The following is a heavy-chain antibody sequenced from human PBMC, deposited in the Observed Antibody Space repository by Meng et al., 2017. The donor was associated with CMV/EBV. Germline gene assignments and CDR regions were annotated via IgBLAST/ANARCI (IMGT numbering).Heavy chain of an antibody. CDR1: GFTFSSYS. V-gene: IGHV3-48*04. J-gene: IGHJ4*02. CDR2: ISSSSSTI. CDR3: ARGEPHLFDY. Sequence: GGSLRLSCAASGFTFSSYSMNWVRQAPGKGLEWVSYISSSSSTIYYADSVKGRFTISRDNAKNSLYLQMNSLRAEDTAVYYCARGEPHLFDYWGQGTLVTVSS. D-gene: IGHD1-14*01.